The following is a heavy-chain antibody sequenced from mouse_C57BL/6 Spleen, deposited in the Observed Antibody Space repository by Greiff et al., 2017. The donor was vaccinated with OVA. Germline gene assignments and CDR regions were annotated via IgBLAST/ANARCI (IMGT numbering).Heavy chain of an antibody. CDR2: IWSDGST. V-gene: IGHV2-6-1*01. Sequence: VKLQESGPGLVAPSQSLSITCTVSGFSLTSYGVHWVRQPPGKGLEWLVVIWSDGSTTYNSALKSRLSISKDNSKSQVFLKMNSLQTDDTAMYYCARHEDDYEIGPYAMDYWGQGTSVTVSS. CDR1: GFSLTSYG. J-gene: IGHJ4*01. D-gene: IGHD2-4*01. CDR3: ARHEDDYEIGPYAMDY.